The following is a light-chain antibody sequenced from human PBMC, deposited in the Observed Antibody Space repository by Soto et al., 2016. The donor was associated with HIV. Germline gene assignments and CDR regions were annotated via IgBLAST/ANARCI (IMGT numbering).Light chain of an antibody. V-gene: IGKV2D-29*02. J-gene: IGKJ4*01. CDR2: EVF. Sequence: DIVMTQTPVSLSVTPGQPASISCKSSQSLLHSDGKTYLYWYLQKPGQSPQLLIYEVFNRFSGVPDRFSGSGSGTDFTLKISRVEAEDVGVYYCMQSLQTPLTFGGGTKGGDQT. CDR3: MQSLQTPLT. CDR1: QSLLHSDGKTY.